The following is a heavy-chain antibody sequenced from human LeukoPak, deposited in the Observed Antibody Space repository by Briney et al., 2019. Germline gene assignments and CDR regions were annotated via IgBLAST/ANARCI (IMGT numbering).Heavy chain of an antibody. Sequence: PGGSLRLSCAASGFTFSSYTMNWVRQAPGKGLEWVSSITSSSSYIYYADSVKGRFTISRDNAKNSLCLQMNSLRAEDTAVYYCATYWELPYFDYWGQGTLVTVSS. CDR3: ATYWELPYFDY. CDR1: GFTFSSYT. D-gene: IGHD1-26*01. CDR2: ITSSSSYI. J-gene: IGHJ4*02. V-gene: IGHV3-21*01.